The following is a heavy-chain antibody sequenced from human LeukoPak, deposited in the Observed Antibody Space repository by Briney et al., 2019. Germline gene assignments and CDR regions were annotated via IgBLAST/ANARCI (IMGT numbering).Heavy chain of an antibody. Sequence: GGSLRPSCGASGFTFSDYSFNWVRQAPGKGLEWVSSISSSSSYKYYADSLKGRFTISRDNAKNSLYLQVNSLRAEDTAVYYCARINDIDNSYHLDFWGHGTLVTVSS. J-gene: IGHJ4*01. CDR2: ISSSSSYK. CDR3: ARINDIDNSYHLDF. CDR1: GFTFSDYS. V-gene: IGHV3-21*01. D-gene: IGHD2-15*01.